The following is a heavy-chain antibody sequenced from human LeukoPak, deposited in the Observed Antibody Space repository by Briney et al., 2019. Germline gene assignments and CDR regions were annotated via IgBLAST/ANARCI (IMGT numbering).Heavy chain of an antibody. CDR1: GYTFTRYF. V-gene: IGHV1-46*01. CDR3: AREGGGGIVIEPSFDD. Sequence: ASVNVSCKASGYTFTRYFIHWVRQAPGRGLEWMGTINPSGGSTGYAQKFQGRVTMTRDTSTSTVYMELSSLRSEDTAVYYFAREGGGGIVIEPSFDDWGQGTLVTVSS. J-gene: IGHJ4*02. D-gene: IGHD3-10*01. CDR2: INPSGGST.